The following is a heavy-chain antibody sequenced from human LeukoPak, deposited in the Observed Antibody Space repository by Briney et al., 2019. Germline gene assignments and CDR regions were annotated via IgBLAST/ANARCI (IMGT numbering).Heavy chain of an antibody. V-gene: IGHV3-30*18. Sequence: GGSLRLSCAASGFTFSSYGMHWVRQAPDKGLEWVAVISYDGSNKYYADSVKGRFTISRDNSKNTLYLQMNSLRAEDTAVYYCAKDANSVVRGDIGDYWGQGTLVTVSS. CDR3: AKDANSVVRGDIGDY. D-gene: IGHD2-15*01. J-gene: IGHJ4*02. CDR2: ISYDGSNK. CDR1: GFTFSSYG.